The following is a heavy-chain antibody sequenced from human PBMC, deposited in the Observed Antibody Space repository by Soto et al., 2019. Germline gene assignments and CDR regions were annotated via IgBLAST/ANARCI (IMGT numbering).Heavy chain of an antibody. CDR2: ISGSGGST. V-gene: IGHV3-23*01. D-gene: IGHD4-17*01. J-gene: IGHJ2*01. Sequence: EVQLLESGGGLVQPGGSLRLSCAASGFTFNSYAMNWVRQAPGKGLEWVSVISGSGGSTYYADSVKGRFTISRDNSKSTLYLQMNSLRAEDTAVYYCAKRTVGWYFDLWGRGTLVTVSS. CDR3: AKRTVGWYFDL. CDR1: GFTFNSYA.